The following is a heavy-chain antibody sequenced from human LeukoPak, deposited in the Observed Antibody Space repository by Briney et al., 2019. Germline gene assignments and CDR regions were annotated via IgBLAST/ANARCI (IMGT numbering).Heavy chain of an antibody. V-gene: IGHV1-18*01. D-gene: IGHD3-10*01. CDR1: GYTFTSYG. CDR3: AQQYEIPPRSYGSGSYHSEAWDY. J-gene: IGHJ4*02. Sequence: ASVKVSCKASGYTFTSYGISWVRQAPGQGLEWMGWISAYNGNTNYAQKLQGRVTMTTDTSTSTAYMELSSLRSEDTAVYYCAQQYEIPPRSYGSGSYHSEAWDYWGQGTLVTVSS. CDR2: ISAYNGNT.